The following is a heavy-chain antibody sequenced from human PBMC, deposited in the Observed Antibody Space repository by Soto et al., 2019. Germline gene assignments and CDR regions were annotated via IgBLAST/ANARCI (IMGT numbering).Heavy chain of an antibody. CDR2: ISAYSGNT. CDR3: GSTIVRDSVYCYYGMGV. CDR1: GYTFTGYG. Sequence: ASVKVSCNASGYTFTGYGISWVRQDPGQGLEWMGWISAYSGNTNYAQKLQGRVTMITDTSTSTAYEELRSLRYDDTAVLYCGSTIVRDSVYCYYGMGVWGRGNLVTVSS. J-gene: IGHJ6*02. V-gene: IGHV1-18*04. D-gene: IGHD3-10*01.